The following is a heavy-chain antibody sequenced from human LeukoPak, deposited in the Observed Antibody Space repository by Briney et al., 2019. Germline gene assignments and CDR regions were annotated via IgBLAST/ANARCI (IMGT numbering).Heavy chain of an antibody. CDR2: TRNEANIYTT. Sequence: GGSLRLSCAASGFTFSSYWMSWVRQAPGKGLEWVGRTRNEANIYTTKYAASVKGRFTISRDDSKNSLYLQMNSLKTEDTAVYYCASPVGATTVRAFDIWGQGTMVTVSS. CDR3: ASPVGATTVRAFDI. J-gene: IGHJ3*02. V-gene: IGHV3-72*01. D-gene: IGHD1-26*01. CDR1: GFTFSSYW.